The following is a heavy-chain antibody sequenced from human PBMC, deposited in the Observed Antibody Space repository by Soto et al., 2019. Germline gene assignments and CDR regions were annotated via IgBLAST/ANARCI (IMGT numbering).Heavy chain of an antibody. V-gene: IGHV3-30-3*01. CDR2: ISYDGSNK. Sequence: GGSLRLSCAASGFTFSSYAMHWVRQAPGKGLEWVAVISYDGSNKYYADSVKGRFTISRDNSKKTLYLQMNSLRAEDTAVYYCARDADSRRSFFQFDYWGQGTLVTVSS. J-gene: IGHJ4*02. CDR3: ARDADSRRSFFQFDY. D-gene: IGHD6-13*01. CDR1: GFTFSSYA.